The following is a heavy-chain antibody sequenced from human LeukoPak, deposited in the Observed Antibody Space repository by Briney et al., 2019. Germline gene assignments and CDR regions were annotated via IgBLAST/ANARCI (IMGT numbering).Heavy chain of an antibody. CDR1: GFTFSSYW. CDR3: ARVATAMVPLEGWFDR. V-gene: IGHV3-74*01. Sequence: GGSLRLSCAASGFTFSSYWMHWVRHAPGKGLVWVSRINSDGSSTSYADSVKGRFTISRDNAKNTLYLQMNSLRAEDTAVYYCARVATAMVPLEGWFDRWGQGTLVTVSS. D-gene: IGHD5-18*01. J-gene: IGHJ5*02. CDR2: INSDGSST.